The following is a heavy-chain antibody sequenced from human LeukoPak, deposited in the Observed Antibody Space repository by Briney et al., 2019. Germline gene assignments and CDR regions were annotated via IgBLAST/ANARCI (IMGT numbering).Heavy chain of an antibody. CDR2: IYTDGST. Sequence: GGSLRLSCAASGFSVSTNYETWVRQPPGKGLEWVSVIYTDGSTYYADSVKGRFTISRDNSKNTLYLQMSSLRAEDTAVYYCTDAVAGWGQGTLVTVSS. D-gene: IGHD4-23*01. V-gene: IGHV3-53*05. J-gene: IGHJ4*02. CDR3: TDAVAG. CDR1: GFSVSTNY.